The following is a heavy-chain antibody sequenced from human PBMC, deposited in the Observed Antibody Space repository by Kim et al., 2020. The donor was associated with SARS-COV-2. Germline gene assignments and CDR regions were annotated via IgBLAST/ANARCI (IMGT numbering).Heavy chain of an antibody. D-gene: IGHD4-17*01. CDR1: GFTFSDHY. CDR3: ARDKAGDYDY. CDR2: TRNKANSYTT. Sequence: GGSLRLSCAASGFTFSDHYMDWVRQAPGKGLEWVGRTRNKANSYTTEYAASVKGRFTISRDDSKNSLYLQMNSLKTEDTAVYYCARDKAGDYDYWGQGTLVTVSS. V-gene: IGHV3-72*01. J-gene: IGHJ4*02.